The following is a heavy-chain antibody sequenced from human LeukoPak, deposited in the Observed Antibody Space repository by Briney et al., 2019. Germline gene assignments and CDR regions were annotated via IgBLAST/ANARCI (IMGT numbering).Heavy chain of an antibody. J-gene: IGHJ4*02. CDR1: GFTFSSYS. Sequence: PGGSLRLSCAASGFTFSSYSMNWVRQAPGKGLEWVSSISSSSSYIYYADSVKGRFAISRDNAKNSLYLQMNSLRAEDTAVYYCAREEGDYVWGSYRDFDYWGQGTLVTVSS. V-gene: IGHV3-21*01. D-gene: IGHD3-16*02. CDR2: ISSSSSYI. CDR3: AREEGDYVWGSYRDFDY.